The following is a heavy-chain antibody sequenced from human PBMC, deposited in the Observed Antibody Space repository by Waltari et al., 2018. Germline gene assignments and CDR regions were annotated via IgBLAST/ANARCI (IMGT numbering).Heavy chain of an antibody. J-gene: IGHJ5*02. D-gene: IGHD1-26*01. CDR2: IITSTGNP. CDR1: GYIFTNDA. CDR3: TREVVPATSIVVNWFDP. V-gene: IGHV7-4-1*02. Sequence: QAQLVQSGSELKKPGASVKLSCKASGYIFTNDAINWVRQAPGQGLELMGWIITSTGNPTYAHGFTGRFVFSLDTSVSTAYLEINNLKTEDTAVYFCTREVVPATSIVVNWFDPWGQGTLVTVSS.